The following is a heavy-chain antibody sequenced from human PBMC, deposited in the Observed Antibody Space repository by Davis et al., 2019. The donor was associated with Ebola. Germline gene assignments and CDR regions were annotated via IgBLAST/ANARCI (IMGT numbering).Heavy chain of an antibody. J-gene: IGHJ4*02. D-gene: IGHD3-22*01. CDR3: ARGLTYYYDSSGYY. V-gene: IGHV4-34*01. CDR1: GGAFSGYY. Sequence: SETLSLTCAVYGGAFSGYYWSWIRQPPGKGLEWIGEINHSGSSKYNPPLKSRVTISVDTSKNQFSLRLNSVTAADTAVYYCARGLTYYYDSSGYYWGQGTLVTVSS. CDR2: INHSGSS.